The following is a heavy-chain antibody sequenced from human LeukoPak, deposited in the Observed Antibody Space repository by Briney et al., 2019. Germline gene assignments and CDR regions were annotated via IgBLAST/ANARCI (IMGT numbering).Heavy chain of an antibody. V-gene: IGHV3-23*01. CDR3: AKLTGYYDSSGPRDY. J-gene: IGHJ4*02. D-gene: IGHD3-22*01. Sequence: GGSLRLSRAASGFTFSSYAMSWVRQAPGKGLEWVSAISGSGGSTYYADSVKGRFTISRDNSKNTLCLQMNSLRAEDTAVYYCAKLTGYYDSSGPRDYWGQGTLVTVSS. CDR2: ISGSGGST. CDR1: GFTFSSYA.